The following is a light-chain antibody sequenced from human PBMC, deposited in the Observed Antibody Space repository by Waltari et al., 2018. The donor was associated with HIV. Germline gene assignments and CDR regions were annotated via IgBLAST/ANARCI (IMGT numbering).Light chain of an antibody. CDR1: SSNIGRNS. CDR3: ATWDDDLSTWL. V-gene: IGLV1-47*01. J-gene: IGLJ3*02. Sequence: SVLTQPPSASGTPGQRVTISRSGDSSNIGRNSVYWYQQLPGTAPKLLIYTNGQPPSGVPDRFSRSNSGTSASLAISGLRSEDEADYYCATWDDDLSTWLFGGGTKLTVL. CDR2: TNG.